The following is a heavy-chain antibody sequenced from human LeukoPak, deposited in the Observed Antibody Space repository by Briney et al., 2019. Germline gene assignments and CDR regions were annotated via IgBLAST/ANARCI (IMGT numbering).Heavy chain of an antibody. V-gene: IGHV5-51*01. D-gene: IGHD7-27*01. CDR3: ARHGDVDY. J-gene: IGHJ4*02. Sequence: HGESLKISCKGSGYSFTSYWIGWVRQMPGKGLDWMGIIYPSDSDVRYSPFFQGQVTISADKSISTAYLQWNSLRASDTAMYYCARHGDVDYWGQGTLVTVSS. CDR1: GYSFTSYW. CDR2: IYPSDSDV.